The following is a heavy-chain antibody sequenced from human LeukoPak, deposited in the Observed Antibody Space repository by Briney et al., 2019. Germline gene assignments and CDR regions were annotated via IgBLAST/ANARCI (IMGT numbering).Heavy chain of an antibody. V-gene: IGHV1-2*02. J-gene: IGHJ4*02. Sequence: GASVKVSCKASGYTFTGYYMHWVRQAPGQGLEWMGWINPNSGGTNYAQKFQGRVTMTRDTSISTAYMELSRLRSDDTAVYYCARALGTAMVSGISDYWGQGTLVTVSS. CDR1: GYTFTGYY. CDR2: INPNSGGT. CDR3: ARALGTAMVSGISDY. D-gene: IGHD5-18*01.